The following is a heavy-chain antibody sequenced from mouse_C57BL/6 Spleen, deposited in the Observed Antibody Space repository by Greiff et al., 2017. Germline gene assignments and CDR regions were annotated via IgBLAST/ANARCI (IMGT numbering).Heavy chain of an antibody. J-gene: IGHJ2*01. D-gene: IGHD3-2*02. CDR3: ARGSSGYPIDY. V-gene: IGHV1-52*01. Sequence: VQLQQPGAELVRPGSSVKLSCKASGYTFTSSWMHWVKQRPIQGLEWIGNIDPSDSETHYNQKFKDKATLTVDKSSSTAYMQLSSLTSEDSAVYYCARGSSGYPIDYWGQGTTLTVSS. CDR2: IDPSDSET. CDR1: GYTFTSSW.